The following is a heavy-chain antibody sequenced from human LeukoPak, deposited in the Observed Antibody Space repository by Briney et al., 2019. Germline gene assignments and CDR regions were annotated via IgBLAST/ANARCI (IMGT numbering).Heavy chain of an antibody. D-gene: IGHD3-10*01. CDR2: INPNSGGT. CDR3: ARDRSARFGPNNWFDP. V-gene: IGHV1-2*02. CDR1: GYTFTGYY. Sequence: GASVKVSCKASGYTFTGYYMHWVRQAPGQGLEWMGWINPNSGGTNYAQKFQGRVTMTRDTSISTAYMELSRLRSDDTAVYYCARDRSARFGPNNWFDPWGQGTLVTVSS. J-gene: IGHJ5*02.